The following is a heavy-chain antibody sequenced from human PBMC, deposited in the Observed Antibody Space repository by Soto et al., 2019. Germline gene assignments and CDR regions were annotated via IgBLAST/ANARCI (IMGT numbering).Heavy chain of an antibody. Sequence: QVPLVQSGAEVKKPGSSVKVYCKASGGTFSSYAISWVRQAPGQGLEWMGGIIPIFGTANYAQKFQGRVTITADESTSTAYMELSSLRSEDTAVYYCAGGYYYDSSGKPRGAFDIWGQGTMVTVSS. D-gene: IGHD3-22*01. J-gene: IGHJ3*02. V-gene: IGHV1-69*01. CDR3: AGGYYYDSSGKPRGAFDI. CDR1: GGTFSSYA. CDR2: IIPIFGTA.